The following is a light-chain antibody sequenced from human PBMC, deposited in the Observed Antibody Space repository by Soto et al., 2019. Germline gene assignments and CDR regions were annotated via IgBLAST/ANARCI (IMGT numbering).Light chain of an antibody. CDR2: MAS. Sequence: DIQMTQSPSTLSASVGDRVTITCRASQSIGTSLAWYQQKPGKDPNLLIYMASTLQSEVSSRFSGSGSGTEFTLTISSLQPDDFATYYCQEYNSYSYTFGQGTKLEI. V-gene: IGKV1-5*03. J-gene: IGKJ2*01. CDR1: QSIGTS. CDR3: QEYNSYSYT.